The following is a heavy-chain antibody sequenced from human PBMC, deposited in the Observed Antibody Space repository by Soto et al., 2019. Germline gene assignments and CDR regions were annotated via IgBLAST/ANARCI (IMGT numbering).Heavy chain of an antibody. Sequence: EVQLVESGGGLIQPGGSLRLSCAASGFTFSSNDMNWVRQAPGKGLEWVSLIYSGGSTYYADSVKGRFTVSRDYSNITFHHQKSSLRAEVTALYYCASRPLLPGAPWGQGTMVTVSS. J-gene: IGHJ3*01. CDR3: ASRPLLPGAP. CDR1: GFTFSSND. D-gene: IGHD3-22*01. CDR2: IYSGGST. V-gene: IGHV3-53*01.